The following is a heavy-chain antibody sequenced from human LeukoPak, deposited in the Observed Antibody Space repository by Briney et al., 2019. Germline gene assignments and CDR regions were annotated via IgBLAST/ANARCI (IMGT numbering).Heavy chain of an antibody. J-gene: IGHJ5*02. CDR1: GFTFSSYA. Sequence: GGSLRLSCAASGFTFSSYAMSWVRQAPGKGLEWVSAISGSGGSTYYADSVKGRFTISRDNSKNTLYLQMNSLRAEDTAVYYCAKRGMDSSGWYFGPGWFYPWGQGTLVTVSS. CDR3: AKRGMDSSGWYFGPGWFYP. D-gene: IGHD6-19*01. V-gene: IGHV3-23*01. CDR2: ISGSGGST.